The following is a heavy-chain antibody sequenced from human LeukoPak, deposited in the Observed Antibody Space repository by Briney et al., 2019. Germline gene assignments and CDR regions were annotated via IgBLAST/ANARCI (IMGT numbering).Heavy chain of an antibody. V-gene: IGHV1-58*01. D-gene: IGHD1-1*01. J-gene: IGHJ4*02. Sequence: ASVRLSCTASGFTFTSSAVHWGRQARGQGLEWIGWIVVGSGNTNYAQKFQERVTINRDMSTSTAYMELSSLRSEDTAVYYCATDDVTTGTKTALGYWGQGNLVTVSS. CDR3: ATDDVTTGTKTALGY. CDR1: GFTFTSSA. CDR2: IVVGSGNT.